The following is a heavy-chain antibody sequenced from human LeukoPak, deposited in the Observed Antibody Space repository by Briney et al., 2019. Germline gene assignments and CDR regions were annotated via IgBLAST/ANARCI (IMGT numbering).Heavy chain of an antibody. CDR1: GGTFSSYA. Sequence: SVKVSCKASGGTFSSYAISWVRQAPGQGLEWMGGIIPIFGTANYAQKFQGRVTITADESTSTAHMELSSLRSEYTAVYYCARGLLGKKFDYWGQGTLVTVSS. V-gene: IGHV1-69*13. D-gene: IGHD2-15*01. CDR2: IIPIFGTA. CDR3: ARGLLGKKFDY. J-gene: IGHJ4*02.